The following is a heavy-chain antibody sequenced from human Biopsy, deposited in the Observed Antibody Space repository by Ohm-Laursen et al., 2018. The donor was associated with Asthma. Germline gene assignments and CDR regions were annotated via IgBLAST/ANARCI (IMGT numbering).Heavy chain of an antibody. CDR2: HDHEEGGT. J-gene: IGHJ4*02. CDR1: GYSLTDLS. V-gene: IGHV1-24*01. Sequence: GASAKVSCKISGYSLTDLSMHWVRQAPGQGLEWMGGHDHEEGGTVNARRFKGRVTMTEDTSTDTAYMELSSLSSDDTAVYYCASDFPKDYVRYNFQFWGQGTLVTVSS. CDR3: ASDFPKDYVRYNFQF. D-gene: IGHD4-17*01.